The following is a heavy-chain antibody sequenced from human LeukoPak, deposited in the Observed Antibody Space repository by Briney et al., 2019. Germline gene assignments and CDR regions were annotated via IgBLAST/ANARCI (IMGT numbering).Heavy chain of an antibody. J-gene: IGHJ6*03. CDR2: IYSGGST. V-gene: IGHV3-66*01. CDR3: ARNRRNAITMVRGVRGYYYMDV. CDR1: GFTVSSNY. D-gene: IGHD3-10*01. Sequence: GGSLRLSCAASGFTVSSNYMSWVRQAPGKGLEWVSIIYSGGSTYYADSVKGRFTISRDNSKNTLYLQMNSLRAEDTAVYYCARNRRNAITMVRGVRGYYYMDVWGKGTTVTISS.